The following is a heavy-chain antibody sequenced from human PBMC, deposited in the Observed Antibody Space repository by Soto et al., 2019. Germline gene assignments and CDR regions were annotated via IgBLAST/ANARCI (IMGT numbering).Heavy chain of an antibody. CDR3: AKGVGGAVSTPYFDY. V-gene: IGHV3-30*18. J-gene: IGHJ4*02. CDR2: ISYDGSNK. Sequence: QVQLVESGGGVVQPGRSLRLSCAASGFTFSSYGIHWVRQAPGKGLEWVAVISYDGSNKYYADSVKGRFTISRDNSKNTLYLQMNSLRAEDTAVYYCAKGVGGAVSTPYFDYWGQGTLVTVSS. D-gene: IGHD1-1*01. CDR1: GFTFSSYG.